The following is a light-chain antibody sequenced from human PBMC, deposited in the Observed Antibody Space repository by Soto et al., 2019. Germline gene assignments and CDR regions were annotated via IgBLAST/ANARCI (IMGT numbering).Light chain of an antibody. V-gene: IGLV2-14*01. J-gene: IGLJ1*01. CDR1: SSDVGGYNY. Sequence: QSALTQPASVSGSPGQSITISCTGTSSDVGGYNYVSWYQQHPGKAPKLMIYDVSNRPSGVSNRFSGSKSGNTASLTIPGLQAEDEADDYCRSDTSSSTLGYVFGTGTKVTVL. CDR2: DVS. CDR3: RSDTSSSTLGYV.